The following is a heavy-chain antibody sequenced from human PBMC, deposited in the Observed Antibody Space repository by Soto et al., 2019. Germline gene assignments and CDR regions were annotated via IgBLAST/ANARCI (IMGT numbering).Heavy chain of an antibody. CDR2: ISYDGSNK. D-gene: IGHD3-22*01. J-gene: IGHJ4*02. CDR1: GFTFSSYA. CDR3: AREVGYYYDSSGFGPLDY. Sequence: QVQLVESGGGLVQPGRSLRLSCAASGFTFSSYAMHWVRQAPGKGLEWVAVISYDGSNKYYADSVKGRFTISRDNSKNTLYLQMNSLRAEDTAVYYCAREVGYYYDSSGFGPLDYWGQGTLVTVSS. V-gene: IGHV3-30-3*01.